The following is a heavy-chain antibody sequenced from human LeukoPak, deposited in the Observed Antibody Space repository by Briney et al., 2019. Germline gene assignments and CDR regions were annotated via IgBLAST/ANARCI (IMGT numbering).Heavy chain of an antibody. CDR2: ISAYNGNT. J-gene: IGHJ4*02. D-gene: IGHD6-19*01. CDR1: GYTFTSYG. Sequence: ASVTVSCTASGYTFTSYGISWVRQAPGQGLEWMGSISAYNGNTNYAQKLQGRVTMTTDTSTSTAYMELRSLRSDDTAVYYCARGPPSQWLVPFDYWGQGTLVTVSS. CDR3: ARGPPSQWLVPFDY. V-gene: IGHV1-18*01.